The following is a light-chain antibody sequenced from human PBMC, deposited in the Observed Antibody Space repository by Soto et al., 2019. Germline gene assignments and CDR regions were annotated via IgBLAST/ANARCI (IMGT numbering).Light chain of an antibody. J-gene: IGKJ1*01. CDR2: KAS. CDR1: QSISSW. CDR3: QQYDVYST. V-gene: IGKV1-5*03. Sequence: IQICQSPSTLSATLGGTVTVTCRASQSISSWLAWYQQRPGTAPKLLIYKASTLQSGVPSRFSGSGYGTVFTLTINRLQPDDSATYYCQQYDVYSTFGQGTKVDIK.